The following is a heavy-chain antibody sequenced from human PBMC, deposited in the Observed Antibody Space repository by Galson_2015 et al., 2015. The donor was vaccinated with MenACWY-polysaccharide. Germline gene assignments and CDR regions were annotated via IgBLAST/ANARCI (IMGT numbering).Heavy chain of an antibody. D-gene: IGHD3-10*01. V-gene: IGHV1-8*01. J-gene: IGHJ5*02. CDR2: MNPRRGHT. CDR3: ARGHYGA. CDR1: GYPFPYNY. Sequence: SVKVSCKASGYPFPYNYLNWVRQATGQRLEWMGLMNPRRGHTEYAQKFQGRVTITSNTAISTAYMELTSLRSEDTAVYYCARGHYGAWGQGTLVIVSS.